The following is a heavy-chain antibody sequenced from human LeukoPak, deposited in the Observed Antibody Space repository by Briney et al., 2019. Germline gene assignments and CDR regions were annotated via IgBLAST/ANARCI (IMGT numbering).Heavy chain of an antibody. Sequence: GGSLRLSCAASGFTFSSYSMNWVRQAPGKGRDWVSSISSSSSYIYYADSVKGRFTISRDNAKNSLYLQMNSLRAEDTAVYYCARIIAAAGTGFDPWGQGTLVTVSS. J-gene: IGHJ5*02. D-gene: IGHD6-13*01. CDR3: ARIIAAAGTGFDP. CDR2: ISSSSSYI. V-gene: IGHV3-21*01. CDR1: GFTFSSYS.